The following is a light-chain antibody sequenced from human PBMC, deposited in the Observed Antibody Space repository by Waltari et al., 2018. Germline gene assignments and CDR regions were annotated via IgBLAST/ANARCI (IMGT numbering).Light chain of an antibody. J-gene: IGLJ3*02. CDR1: SGHSNNS. V-gene: IGLV4-69*01. Sequence: QLVLTQSPPASASLGASVKPTCTLNSGHSNNSIECHKQQPGKGPRYLMNVDSDGSHFKGDGIPDRFSGSSSGAERYLTISCLQSEDEADYYCQTWGTGIRVFGGGTKLTVL. CDR2: VDSDGSH. CDR3: QTWGTGIRV.